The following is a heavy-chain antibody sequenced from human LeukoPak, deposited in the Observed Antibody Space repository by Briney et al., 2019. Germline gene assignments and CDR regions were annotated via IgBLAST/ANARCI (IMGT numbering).Heavy chain of an antibody. J-gene: IGHJ4*02. Sequence: PGGSLRLSCAASGFTFSSYAMHWVRQAPGKGLEWVSAISGSGGSTYYADSVKGRFTISRDNSKNTLYLQMNSLRAEDTAVYYCARDPISSFDYVWGSYRSPYYFDYWGQGTLVTVSS. CDR3: ARDPISSFDYVWGSYRSPYYFDY. V-gene: IGHV3-23*01. CDR2: ISGSGGST. CDR1: GFTFSSYA. D-gene: IGHD3-16*02.